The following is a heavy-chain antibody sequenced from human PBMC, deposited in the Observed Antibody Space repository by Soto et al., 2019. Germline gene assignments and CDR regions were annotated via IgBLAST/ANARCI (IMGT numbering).Heavy chain of an antibody. CDR3: ARGIAARTLSAKDPPLEY. CDR2: ISAYNGNT. CDR1: GYTFTSYG. J-gene: IGHJ4*02. Sequence: ASVKVSCKASGYTFTSYGISWVRQGPGQGLEWMGWISAYNGNTNYAQKLQGRVTMTTDTSTSTAYMELRSLRSDDTAVYYCARGIAARTLSAKDPPLEYLGQGTLFIVS. V-gene: IGHV1-18*01. D-gene: IGHD6-6*01.